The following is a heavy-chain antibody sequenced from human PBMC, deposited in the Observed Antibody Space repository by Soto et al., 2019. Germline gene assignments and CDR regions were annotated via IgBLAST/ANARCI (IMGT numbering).Heavy chain of an antibody. D-gene: IGHD3-3*02. V-gene: IGHV3-73*02. CDR2: IRRKRDNYST. Sequence: EVQLVESGGGLVQPGRSLKLSCAASGFTFSDLAVDWVRQAPGKGLEWVGRIRRKRDNYSTTYGEAVKGRYTLSRDDSKNTAYLQMTNLRTEDTAVYYCAYIRGWGQGTLVTVSS. J-gene: IGHJ4*02. CDR1: GFTFSDLA. CDR3: AYIRG.